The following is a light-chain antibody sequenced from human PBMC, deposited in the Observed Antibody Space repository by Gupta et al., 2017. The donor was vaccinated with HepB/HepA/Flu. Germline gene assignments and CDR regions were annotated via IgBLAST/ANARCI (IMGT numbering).Light chain of an antibody. CDR3: QAWESSTGGVV. J-gene: IGLJ2*01. V-gene: IGLV3-1*01. CDR1: KLGDKY. CDR2: QDR. Sequence: SSELTQPPSVSVSPGQTASITCSGAKLGDKYACQYQQKPGQSPVLFIYQDRKRPSGTPEGFSGTTSGTTATLTTTGTQARGEADYYCQAWESSTGGVVFGGGTKLTVL.